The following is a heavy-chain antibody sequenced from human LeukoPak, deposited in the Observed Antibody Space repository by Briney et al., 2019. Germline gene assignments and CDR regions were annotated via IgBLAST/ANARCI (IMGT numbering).Heavy chain of an antibody. D-gene: IGHD7-27*01. CDR1: GLAFSAYK. V-gene: IGHV3-23*01. J-gene: IGHJ4*02. CDR2: ITTGDGNT. Sequence: GGSLRLSCAASGLAFSAYKMHWVRQAPGKGLKWVSTITTGDGNTYYADSVKGRFTVSRDDSKNTLYLQMNSLRAEDTAVYYCAKDGGLWVSAHWGDSWGRGTLVTVSS. CDR3: AKDGGLWVSAHWGDS.